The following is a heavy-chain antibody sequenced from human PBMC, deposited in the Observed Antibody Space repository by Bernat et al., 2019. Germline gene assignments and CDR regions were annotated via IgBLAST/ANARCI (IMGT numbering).Heavy chain of an antibody. Sequence: QVQLVESGGGVVQPGGSLRLSCAASGFTFSSYGMHWVRQAPGKGLEWVAFIRYDGSNKYYADSVKGRFTISRDNSKDTLYLQMNSLRAEDTAVYYCAKELRAADAFDIWGQGTMATVSS. J-gene: IGHJ3*02. D-gene: IGHD3-16*01. CDR2: IRYDGSNK. CDR1: GFTFSSYG. V-gene: IGHV3-30*02. CDR3: AKELRAADAFDI.